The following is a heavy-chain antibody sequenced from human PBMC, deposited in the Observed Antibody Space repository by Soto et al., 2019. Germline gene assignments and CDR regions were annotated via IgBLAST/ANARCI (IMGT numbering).Heavy chain of an antibody. D-gene: IGHD6-19*01. CDR1: GLIFSDYH. CDR2: IRRKANSYTT. V-gene: IGHV3-72*01. Sequence: EVQLVESGGGLVQPGGSLRLSCAASGLIFSDYHMDWVRQAPGKGLEWVGRIRRKANSYTTEYAASVKGRFTISRDGSKISLYLQMNSLKSEDTAVYYCAMLGGWSGGSSGMDVWGQGTTVTVSS. J-gene: IGHJ6*02. CDR3: AMLGGWSGGSSGMDV.